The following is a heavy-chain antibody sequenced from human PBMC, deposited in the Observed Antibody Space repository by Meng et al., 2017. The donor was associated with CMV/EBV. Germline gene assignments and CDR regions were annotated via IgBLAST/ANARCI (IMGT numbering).Heavy chain of an antibody. CDR2: INHSGST. CDR3: ARGGAANYYYYGMDV. Sequence: SETLSLTCAVYGGSFSGYYWSWIRQPPGKGLEWIGEINHSGSTNYNPSLKSRVTISVDTSKKQFSLKLSSVTAADTAVYYCARGGAANYYYYGMDVWGQGTTVTVSS. V-gene: IGHV4-34*01. CDR1: GGSFSGYY. D-gene: IGHD2-15*01. J-gene: IGHJ6*02.